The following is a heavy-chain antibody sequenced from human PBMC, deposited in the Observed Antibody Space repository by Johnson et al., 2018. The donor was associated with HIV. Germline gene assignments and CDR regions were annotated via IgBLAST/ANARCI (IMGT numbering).Heavy chain of an antibody. V-gene: IGHV3-20*04. Sequence: VQLVESGGGVVRPGGSLRLSCAASGFTFDDYGMSWVRQGPGKGLEWVSGINWNGGSIGYADSVKGRFTISRDNAKNSLYLQMNSLRAEDTALYYCAKDMSVGASPVAFDIWGQGTMVTVSS. CDR1: GFTFDDYG. CDR3: AKDMSVGASPVAFDI. J-gene: IGHJ3*02. CDR2: INWNGGSI. D-gene: IGHD1-26*01.